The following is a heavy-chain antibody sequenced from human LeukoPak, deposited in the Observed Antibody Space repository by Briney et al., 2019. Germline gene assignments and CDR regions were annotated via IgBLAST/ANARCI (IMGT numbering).Heavy chain of an antibody. J-gene: IGHJ6*02. Sequence: ASVKVSCKVSGYTLTELSMHWVRQAPGKGLEWMGGFDPEDGETIYAQKFQGRVTMTEDTSTDTAYMELSSLRSEDTAMYYCASVTRRNYGMDVWGQGTTVTVSS. CDR1: GYTLTELS. CDR2: FDPEDGET. V-gene: IGHV1-24*01. CDR3: ASVTRRNYGMDV. D-gene: IGHD4-11*01.